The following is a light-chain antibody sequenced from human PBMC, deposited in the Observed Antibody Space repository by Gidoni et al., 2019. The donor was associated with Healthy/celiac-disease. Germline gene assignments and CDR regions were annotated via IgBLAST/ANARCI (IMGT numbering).Light chain of an antibody. CDR1: SRDVGGYNY. CDR2: KVS. CDR3: SSYTSSSTPV. J-gene: IGLJ1*01. V-gene: IGLV2-14*01. Sequence: QSALPQPASVSGSPGQSITISCTGTSRDVGGYNYVTWYQQHPGKAPKLMIYKVSNRPSGVSNRFSGSKSGNTASLTISGLQAEDEADYYCSSYTSSSTPVFGTGTKVTVL.